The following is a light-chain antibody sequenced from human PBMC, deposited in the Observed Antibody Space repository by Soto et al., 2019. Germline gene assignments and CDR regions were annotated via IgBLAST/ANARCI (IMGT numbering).Light chain of an antibody. CDR2: RAS. Sequence: EIVLTQSPGTLSLSPGERATLSCRASQSVSSNYLAWYQQKPGQAPRLLIYRASTRATGIPDRFSGSGSGTDFTLTISRLEPEDFAVYYCQQYGTSFTFGPGTKVDTK. V-gene: IGKV3-20*01. CDR3: QQYGTSFT. J-gene: IGKJ3*01. CDR1: QSVSSNY.